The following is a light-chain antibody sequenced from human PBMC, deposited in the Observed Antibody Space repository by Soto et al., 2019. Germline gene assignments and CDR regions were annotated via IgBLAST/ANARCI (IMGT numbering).Light chain of an antibody. CDR2: TAS. CDR3: QQTNIFPGT. Sequence: DIQMTQSPSSVSASVGDRLTITCRASQGIGTWLAWYQQKPGKAPMLLIYTASSLHSGVPSRFSGSGSGTDFTLTINSLQPEDFATYYCQQTNIFPGTFGQGTKLEIK. V-gene: IGKV1-12*01. CDR1: QGIGTW. J-gene: IGKJ2*01.